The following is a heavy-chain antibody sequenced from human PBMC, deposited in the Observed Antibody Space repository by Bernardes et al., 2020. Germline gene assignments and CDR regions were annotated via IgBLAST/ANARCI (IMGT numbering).Heavy chain of an antibody. J-gene: IGHJ6*03. CDR2: ISGSGVST. D-gene: IGHD3-3*01. CDR1: GFTFSSYA. V-gene: IGHV3-23*01. CDR3: AKDEVGDFWGYVDV. Sequence: GGSLRLSCAASGFTFSSYAMNWVRQAPGKGLEWVSTISGSGVSTYYADSVKGRFTISRDTSQNTLYLQMNSLRAEDTAVYYCAKDEVGDFWGYVDVWGKGTTVTVSS.